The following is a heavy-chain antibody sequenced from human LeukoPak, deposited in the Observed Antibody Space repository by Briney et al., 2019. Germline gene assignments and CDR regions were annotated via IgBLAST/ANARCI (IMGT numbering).Heavy chain of an antibody. CDR3: ARQGGLSWLFDY. D-gene: IGHD3-16*01. CDR1: GGSISSSSYY. V-gene: IGHV4-39*01. CDR2: IYYSGST. Sequence: PSETLSLTCTVSGGSISSSSYYWGWIRQPPGKGLVWIGSIYYSGSTYYNPFLKSRVTISVDTSKNQFSLKLSSVTAADTAVYYCARQGGLSWLFDYWGQGTLVTVSS. J-gene: IGHJ4*02.